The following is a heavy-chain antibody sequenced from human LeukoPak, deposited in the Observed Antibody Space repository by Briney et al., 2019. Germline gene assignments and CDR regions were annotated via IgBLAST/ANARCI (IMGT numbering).Heavy chain of an antibody. V-gene: IGHV3-21*01. J-gene: IGHJ4*02. CDR1: GFTFSSHS. Sequence: GGSLRLSCVASGFTFSSHSMNWVRQAPGQGLEWVASISSGSDHIYYADSVKGRFTISRDNARNSLYLQMDSLRVEDTAVFYCALFWGGSCYHSAEYWGQGTLVTVSS. D-gene: IGHD2-15*01. CDR3: ALFWGGSCYHSAEY. CDR2: ISSGSDHI.